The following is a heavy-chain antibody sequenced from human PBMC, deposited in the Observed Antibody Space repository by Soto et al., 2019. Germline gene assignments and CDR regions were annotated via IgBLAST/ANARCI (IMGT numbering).Heavy chain of an antibody. CDR1: GDSVSRNGVA. CDR2: TYYRSKWSS. V-gene: IGHV6-1*01. Sequence: QVQLHQSGPGLVKPSQTLSLTCAISGDSVSRNGVAWNWIRQSPSRGLEWLGRTYYRSKWSSDYAVYVKSRIAINPDTSKSPFSLQLNSVTPEDTAVYYCVRGQFSAFDCWGQGTLVTVSS. CDR3: VRGQFSAFDC. J-gene: IGHJ4*02.